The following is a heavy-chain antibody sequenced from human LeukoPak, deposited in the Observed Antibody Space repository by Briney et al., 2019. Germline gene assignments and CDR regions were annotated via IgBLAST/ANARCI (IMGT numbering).Heavy chain of an antibody. CDR3: VKDSLRYREGFDP. CDR2: ISDSGGRT. D-gene: IGHD1-1*01. Sequence: GGSLRLSCAASGFTFSSYSMSWVRQAPGQGLEWVSVISDSGGRTYYADSVKGRFTISRDNSENTLFLQMSSLRVEDTAIYYCVKDSLRYREGFDPWGQGTLVTVSS. J-gene: IGHJ5*02. CDR1: GFTFSSYS. V-gene: IGHV3-23*01.